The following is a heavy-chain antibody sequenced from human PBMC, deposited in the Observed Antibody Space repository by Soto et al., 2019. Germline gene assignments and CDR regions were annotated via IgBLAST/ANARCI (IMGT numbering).Heavy chain of an antibody. CDR2: IYYSGST. CDR1: GGSISSGGYH. V-gene: IGHV4-31*03. D-gene: IGHD4-17*01. J-gene: IGHJ4*02. Sequence: SETLSLTCTFSGGSISSGGYHLSWIRQHPGKGLEWIGYIYYSGSTYYNPSLKSRVTISVDTSKNQFSLKLSSVTAADTAVYYCARDPHYGGKPYYFDYWGQGTLVTVSS. CDR3: ARDPHYGGKPYYFDY.